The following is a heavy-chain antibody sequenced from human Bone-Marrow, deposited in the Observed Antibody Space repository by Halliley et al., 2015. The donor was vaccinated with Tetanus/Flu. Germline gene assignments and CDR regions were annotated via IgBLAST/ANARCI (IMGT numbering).Heavy chain of an antibody. CDR2: INVYNGNT. V-gene: IGHV1-18*01. J-gene: IGHJ4*02. Sequence: GWINVYNGNTNYVRKFQGRVTMTSDTSTTTVYMELRSLRSDDTALYYCARDLGDGYYTGGLDYWGQGTLVTVSS. CDR3: ARDLGDGYYTGGLDY. D-gene: IGHD3-22*01.